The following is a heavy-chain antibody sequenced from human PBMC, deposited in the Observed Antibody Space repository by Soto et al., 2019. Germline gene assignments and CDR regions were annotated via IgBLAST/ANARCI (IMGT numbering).Heavy chain of an antibody. J-gene: IGHJ5*02. CDR3: AKDSGYNYGYFRWFDP. V-gene: IGHV4-31*01. Sequence: PSETLSLTCTVSGGAISSAGYYWSWIRQHPGKGLEWIGYIYYSGSTYYNPSLKSQVTISVDTSKSQFSLKLSSVTAADTAVYYCAKDSGYNYGYFRWFDPWGQGTLVTVSS. CDR1: GGAISSAGYY. CDR2: IYYSGST. D-gene: IGHD5-18*01.